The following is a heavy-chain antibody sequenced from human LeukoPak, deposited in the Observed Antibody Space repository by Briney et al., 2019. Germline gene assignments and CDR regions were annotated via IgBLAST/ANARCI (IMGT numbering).Heavy chain of an antibody. CDR3: ARSSPEVRGIIYYFYGMDV. J-gene: IGHJ6*02. CDR1: GGSISSAGYY. V-gene: IGHV4-39*01. CDR2: MYYSGST. D-gene: IGHD3-10*01. Sequence: SETLSLTCTVSGGSISSAGYYWGWIRQPPGKGLEWIGTMYYSGSTYYNPSLKSRVTISGDTSKNQFSLKLSSVTAADTAMYYCARSSPEVRGIIYYFYGMDVWGQGTTVTVSS.